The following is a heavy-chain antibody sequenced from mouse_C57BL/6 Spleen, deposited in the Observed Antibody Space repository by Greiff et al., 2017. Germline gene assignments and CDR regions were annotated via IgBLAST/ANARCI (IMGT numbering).Heavy chain of an antibody. CDR3: ARSYSNYGYYYAMDD. V-gene: IGHV1-52*01. CDR2: IDPSDSET. J-gene: IGHJ4*01. CDR1: GYNFTSHW. D-gene: IGHD2-5*01. Sequence: QVQLHQPGAELVRPGSSVKLSCKASGYNFTSHWMHWVKQRPIQGLEWIGNIDPSDSETHYNQKFKGKATLTVDKSSSPAYMQSSSLTAEDSEFYYCARSYSNYGYYYAMDDWGQGTSVTVSS.